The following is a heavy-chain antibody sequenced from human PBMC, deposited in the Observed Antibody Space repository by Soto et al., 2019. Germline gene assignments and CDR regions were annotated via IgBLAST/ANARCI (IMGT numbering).Heavy chain of an antibody. CDR1: GDSVSSNSAG. CDR3: ARGEQYSGRIFDY. D-gene: IGHD1-26*01. V-gene: IGHV6-1*01. J-gene: IGHJ4*01. Sequence: PSPTLSLPFAITGDSVSSNSAGWSCVRQSPSRGLEWLGRTYYRSKWYYEYAVSVRGRITINPDTSKNQYSLQLNSVTPEDTAVYFCARGEQYSGRIFDYWGQGTLVTVSS. CDR2: TYYRSKWYY.